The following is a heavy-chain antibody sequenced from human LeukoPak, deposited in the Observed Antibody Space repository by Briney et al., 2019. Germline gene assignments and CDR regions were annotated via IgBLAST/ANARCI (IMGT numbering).Heavy chain of an antibody. V-gene: IGHV3-30*04. CDR3: AREGGYSGSYRDCYFDY. CDR1: GFTFSSYA. D-gene: IGHD1-26*01. CDR2: ISYDGSKK. Sequence: GGSLRLSCAAPGFTFSSYAMHWVRQAPGKGLEWVAVISYDGSKKYYADSVKGRFTISRNNSKNTLYLQMNSLRAEDTAVYYCAREGGYSGSYRDCYFDYWGQGTLVTVSS. J-gene: IGHJ4*02.